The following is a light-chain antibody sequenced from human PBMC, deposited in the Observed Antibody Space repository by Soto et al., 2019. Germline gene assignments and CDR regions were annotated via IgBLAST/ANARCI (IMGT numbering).Light chain of an antibody. Sequence: QPVLTQPPSVSGAPGQRLTISCTGSSSNIGAGYDVHWYQQFPGTAPKLLIFSDINRPSGVPARFSASKSGSSASLAISGLQAEDEADYFCQAWDSSTGVVFGGGTKLTVL. CDR2: SDI. CDR1: SSNIGAGYD. V-gene: IGLV1-40*01. J-gene: IGLJ2*01. CDR3: QAWDSSTGVV.